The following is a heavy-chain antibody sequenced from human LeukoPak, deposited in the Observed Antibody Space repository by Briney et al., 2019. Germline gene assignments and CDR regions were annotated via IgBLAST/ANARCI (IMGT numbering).Heavy chain of an antibody. CDR3: ARAIFRAHDY. CDR1: GFTVSNNY. V-gene: IGHV3-66*01. Sequence: GGSLRLSCAASGFTVSNNYMTWVRQAPGKGLEWVSLIYSGGSTYYADSVKGRFTISRDNSKNTLYLQMNSLRAEDTAVYYCARAIFRAHDYWGKGTLVTVSS. CDR2: IYSGGST. J-gene: IGHJ4*02. D-gene: IGHD3-10*01.